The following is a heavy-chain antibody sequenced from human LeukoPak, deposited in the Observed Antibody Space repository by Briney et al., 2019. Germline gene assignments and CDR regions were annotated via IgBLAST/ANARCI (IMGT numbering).Heavy chain of an antibody. Sequence: AGGSLRLSCAASGFTFSSYVMSWVRQAPGKGLEWVSDISGGGGTTYYADYVKGRFTISRDNSKNTLYLQMNSLRAEDTAVYYCARSGIQLWSYSDYWGQGTLVTVSS. J-gene: IGHJ4*02. CDR3: ARSGIQLWSYSDY. CDR2: ISGGGGTT. D-gene: IGHD5-18*01. CDR1: GFTFSSYV. V-gene: IGHV3-23*01.